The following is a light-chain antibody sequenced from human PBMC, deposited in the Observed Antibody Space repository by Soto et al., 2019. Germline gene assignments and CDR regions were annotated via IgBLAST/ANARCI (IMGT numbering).Light chain of an antibody. V-gene: IGKV3-15*01. CDR3: QQYDDWPRT. CDR1: RTIRSN. CDR2: HAP. Sequence: EIVLTQSPATLSVSPGERGTLSCRASRTIRSNLAWYQQRPGQAPRLLIYHAPITATGFPARFSGGGSGTEFNLTISSLQSEDFAIYYCQQYDDWPRTFGQGTKVDIK. J-gene: IGKJ1*01.